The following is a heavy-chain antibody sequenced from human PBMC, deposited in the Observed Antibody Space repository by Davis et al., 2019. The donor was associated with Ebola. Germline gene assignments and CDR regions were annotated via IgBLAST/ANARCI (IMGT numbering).Heavy chain of an antibody. D-gene: IGHD6-13*01. Sequence: GESLKISCKGSGYSFTSYWISWVRQMPGKGLAWLGRIDPSDSYTNYSPSFQGHVTISADKSISTAYLQWSSLKASDTAMYYCARHPRIVYSSSWYFPPPRSYNWFDPWGQGTLVTVSS. J-gene: IGHJ5*02. CDR1: GYSFTSYW. V-gene: IGHV5-10-1*01. CDR2: IDPSDSYT. CDR3: ARHPRIVYSSSWYFPPPRSYNWFDP.